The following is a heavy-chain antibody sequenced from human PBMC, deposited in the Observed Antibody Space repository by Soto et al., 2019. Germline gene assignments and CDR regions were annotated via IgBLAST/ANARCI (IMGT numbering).Heavy chain of an antibody. Sequence: QVQLVQSGGGVVQAGRSLRLSCAASGFTFRTYGMHWVRQAQGKGLEWVAVISDDGKNKYNLASVEGRFTISRDNSKNMLFLQMYGLRTEDTAVYYCAKGGGYTSGTNDAFDFLGPGTMVTVSS. D-gene: IGHD5-18*01. CDR1: GFTFRTYG. V-gene: IGHV3-30*18. J-gene: IGHJ3*01. CDR3: AKGGGYTSGTNDAFDF. CDR2: ISDDGKNK.